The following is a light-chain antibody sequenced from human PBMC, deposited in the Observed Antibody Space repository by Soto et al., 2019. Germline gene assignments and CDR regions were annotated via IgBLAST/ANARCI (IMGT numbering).Light chain of an antibody. V-gene: IGKV3-20*01. CDR2: GAC. J-gene: IGKJ1*01. Sequence: EIVLTQSPGTLSLSPGERATLSCRASQSVSSSYLAWYQQKPGQDPRLLISGACRRATVIPDRFSGSGSGTDFTRPLSRLEPDDFALYYCEQYCSSPQTFRQATKLEIK. CDR1: QSVSSSY. CDR3: EQYCSSPQT.